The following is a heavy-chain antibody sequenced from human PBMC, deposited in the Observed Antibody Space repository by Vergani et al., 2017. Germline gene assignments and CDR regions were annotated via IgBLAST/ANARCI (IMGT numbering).Heavy chain of an antibody. V-gene: IGHV3-9*01. CDR2: ISWNSGRT. Sequence: EVQLVESGGGMVQPGRSLRLSCGASGFKFGDYAMHWVRQAPGKGLEWVSGISWNSGRTDYADSVKGRFIISRDSAKKSLSLIMNSLRPEDTALYYCVRDLDCSPINCCHGFDPWGQGTLVTVSS. J-gene: IGHJ5*02. D-gene: IGHD2-15*01. CDR1: GFKFGDYA. CDR3: VRDLDCSPINCCHGFDP.